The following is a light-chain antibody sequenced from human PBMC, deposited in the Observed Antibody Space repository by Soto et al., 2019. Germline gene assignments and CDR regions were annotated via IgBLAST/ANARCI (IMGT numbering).Light chain of an antibody. CDR2: DGG. CDR1: NIGSKS. Sequence: ELTQPPSVSVAPGQTARITCGGDNIGSKSVHWYQQKPGQAPVLVVYDGGDRPSGIPARFSGSNSGNTATLTISRVEAGDEADYYCQVWDRTSDHSYVFGTGTKVTVL. J-gene: IGLJ1*01. CDR3: QVWDRTSDHSYV. V-gene: IGLV3-21*02.